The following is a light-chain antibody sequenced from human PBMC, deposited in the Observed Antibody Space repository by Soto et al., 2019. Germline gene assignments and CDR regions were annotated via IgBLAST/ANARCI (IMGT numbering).Light chain of an antibody. CDR1: PADVGASNH. J-gene: IGLJ2*01. CDR3: GSHTLTRFLL. CDR2: DIT. Sequence: QSVLTQPASVSGSPGESLTISCTGTPADVGASNHVSWFQQHPGKAPKLIIYDITNRPSGISNRFSGSKSGKTASLTISGLQPADEADYYCGSHTLTRFLLFGGGTKLTVL. V-gene: IGLV2-14*03.